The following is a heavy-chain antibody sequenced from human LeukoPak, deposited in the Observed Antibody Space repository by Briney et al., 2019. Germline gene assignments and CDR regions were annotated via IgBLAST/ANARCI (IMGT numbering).Heavy chain of an antibody. J-gene: IGHJ4*02. D-gene: IGHD3-9*01. V-gene: IGHV3-74*01. CDR3: ARDFDMGITPGDDFDF. CDR2: IKEDGTYT. CDR1: GFSFSKYW. Sequence: GGSLRLSCAASGFSFSKYWMHWVRQTPGEGLVWVSRIKEDGTYTSYADSVKGRFTISRDNARKTVFLQMNSLRAEDTAVYYCARDFDMGITPGDDFDFWGQGTLVTVSS.